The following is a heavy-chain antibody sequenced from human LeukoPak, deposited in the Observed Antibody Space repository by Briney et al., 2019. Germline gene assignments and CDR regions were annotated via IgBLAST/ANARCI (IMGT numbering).Heavy chain of an antibody. CDR3: ARPEYYGSGSYYMDV. V-gene: IGHV5-51*01. CDR1: GYSFTNYW. Sequence: GESLKISCRGSGYSFTNYWIGWVRQMPGKGLEWMGIIYPGDSDTRYSPSFQGQVTISADKSISTAYLQWSSLKASDTAMYYCARPEYYGSGSYYMDVWGQGTTVTVSS. CDR2: IYPGDSDT. J-gene: IGHJ6*02. D-gene: IGHD3-10*01.